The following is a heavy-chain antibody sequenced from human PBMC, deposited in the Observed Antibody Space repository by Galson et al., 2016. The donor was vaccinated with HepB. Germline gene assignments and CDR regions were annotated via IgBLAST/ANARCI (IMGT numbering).Heavy chain of an antibody. CDR1: GASISSKNYH. J-gene: IGHJ4*02. Sequence: TLSLTCTVSGASISSKNYHWGWVRQTPGKGLEWIATIYYTGSAYYHPSPKSRVAISVDTSRNHFSLRLTSVTAADKAMYYCAKGGGSYYRGTDGIIDSWGQGTLVTVSS. V-gene: IGHV4-39*07. D-gene: IGHD1-26*01. CDR3: AKGGGSYYRGTDGIIDS. CDR2: IYYTGSA.